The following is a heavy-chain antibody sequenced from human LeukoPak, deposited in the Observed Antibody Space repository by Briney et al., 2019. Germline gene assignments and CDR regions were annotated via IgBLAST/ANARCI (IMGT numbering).Heavy chain of an antibody. V-gene: IGHV3-30-3*01. Sequence: PGRSLRLSCAASGFTFSSYAMHWVRQAPGKGLEWVAVISYDGSNKYYADSVKGRFTISRDNSKNTLYLQMNSLRAEDTAVYYCASPPGTTGTTRAVDYWGQGTLVAVSS. CDR2: ISYDGSNK. CDR3: ASPPGTTGTTRAVDY. D-gene: IGHD1-1*01. J-gene: IGHJ4*02. CDR1: GFTFSSYA.